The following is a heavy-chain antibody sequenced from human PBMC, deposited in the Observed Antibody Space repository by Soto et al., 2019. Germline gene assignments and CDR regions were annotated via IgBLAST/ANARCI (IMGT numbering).Heavy chain of an antibody. CDR2: ISSSSGYT. Sequence: GGSLRLSCVASGFTFNDYYMSWIRQAPGKGLEWVSYISSSSGYTNYADSVKGRFTISRDNARNSLYLQMNSLRAEDTAVYYCARGGTTVTDFWGQGTLVTVSS. D-gene: IGHD4-17*01. CDR3: ARGGTTVTDF. J-gene: IGHJ4*02. V-gene: IGHV3-11*06. CDR1: GFTFNDYY.